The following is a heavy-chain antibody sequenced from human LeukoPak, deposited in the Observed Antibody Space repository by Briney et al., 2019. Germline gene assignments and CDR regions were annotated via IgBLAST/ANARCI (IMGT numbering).Heavy chain of an antibody. CDR3: ARDYYDSSGYYGLDAFDI. D-gene: IGHD3-22*01. J-gene: IGHJ3*02. V-gene: IGHV4-31*03. CDR2: IYYSGST. CDR1: GGSISSGGYY. Sequence: SETLSLTCTVSGGSISSGGYYWSWIRQHPGKGLEWIGYIYYSGSTYYNPSLKSRVTISVDTSKNQFSLKLSSVTAADTAVYYCARDYYDSSGYYGLDAFDIWGQGTMVTVSS.